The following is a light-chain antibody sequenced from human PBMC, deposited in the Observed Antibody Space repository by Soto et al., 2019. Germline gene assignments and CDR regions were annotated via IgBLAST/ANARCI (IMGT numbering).Light chain of an antibody. CDR2: AAS. J-gene: IGKJ1*01. CDR3: LQDYNYPLA. Sequence: ALQMTQSPSSLSASVGDRVTITCRASQGIGNDLGWYQQKPGKAPKLLIYAASTLQSGVPSRFSGSGSGTEFTLTISSLQPEDFATYYCLQDYNYPLAFGQGTKVEIK. CDR1: QGIGND. V-gene: IGKV1-6*01.